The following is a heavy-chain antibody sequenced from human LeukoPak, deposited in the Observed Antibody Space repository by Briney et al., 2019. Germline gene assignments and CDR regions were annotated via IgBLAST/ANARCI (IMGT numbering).Heavy chain of an antibody. Sequence: GGSLRLSCAASGFTFSSYGMSWVRQAPGKGLEWVSAISGSGGSTYYADSVKGRFTISRDNAKNSLYLQMNSLRAEDTAVYYCARVYRRYFDHWGQGTLVTVSS. CDR1: GFTFSSYG. CDR3: ARVYRRYFDH. D-gene: IGHD4-11*01. V-gene: IGHV3-23*01. CDR2: ISGSGGST. J-gene: IGHJ4*02.